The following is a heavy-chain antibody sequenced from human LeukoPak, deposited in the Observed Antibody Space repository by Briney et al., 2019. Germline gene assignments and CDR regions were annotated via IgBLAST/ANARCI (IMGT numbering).Heavy chain of an antibody. D-gene: IGHD6-19*01. Sequence: GGSLRLSCAASGIAFSDSAMYWVRQAPRKGLECVSVITDSYNTYYGDSVKGRFTVSRDNSRKTLFLQMNSLRVDDTALYYCVKGACSSGCSGNHWGQGTRVIVSS. CDR2: ITDSYNT. CDR3: VKGACSSGCSGNH. V-gene: IGHV3-23*01. J-gene: IGHJ5*02. CDR1: GIAFSDSA.